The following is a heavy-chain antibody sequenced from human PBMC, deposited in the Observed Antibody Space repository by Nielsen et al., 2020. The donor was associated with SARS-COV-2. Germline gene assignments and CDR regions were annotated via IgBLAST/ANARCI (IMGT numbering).Heavy chain of an antibody. V-gene: IGHV1-46*01. D-gene: IGHD5-24*01. Sequence: WVRQAPGQGLEWMGIINPSDGSTSYAQKFQGRVTMTRDTSTSTVYMELSSLRSEDTAVYYCARDQISRDGYIPNSYYFDYWGQGTLVTVSS. CDR3: ARDQISRDGYIPNSYYFDY. J-gene: IGHJ4*02. CDR2: INPSDGST.